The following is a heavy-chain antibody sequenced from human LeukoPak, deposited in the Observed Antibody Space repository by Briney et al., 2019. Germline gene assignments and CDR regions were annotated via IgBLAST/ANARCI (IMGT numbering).Heavy chain of an antibody. J-gene: IGHJ4*02. V-gene: IGHV3-20*04. D-gene: IGHD3-3*01. CDR1: GFTFSSYS. CDR3: ARDERLLSFLK. CDR2: INWNSGSI. Sequence: GGSLRLSCAASGFTFSSYSMNWVRQAPGKGLEWVSNINWNSGSIGYADSVKGRFTISRDNAKNSLYLQMNSLRAEDTAIYYCARDERLLSFLKWGQGTLVTVSS.